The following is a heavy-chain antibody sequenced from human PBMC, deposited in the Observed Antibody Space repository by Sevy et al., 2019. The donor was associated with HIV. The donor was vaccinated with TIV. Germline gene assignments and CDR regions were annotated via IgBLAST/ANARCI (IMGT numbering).Heavy chain of an antibody. J-gene: IGHJ4*02. V-gene: IGHV2-5*01. CDR3: THGKRGLSSFDD. CDR2: IYWNDDK. Sequence: SGPTLVNPTQTLTLTCTFSGFSLTSTGVGVGWIRQPPGKALEWLALIYWNDDKRYSPSLKTRLTITKDTPKNQVVLTVTNMDPVDTATYYCTHGKRGLSSFDDWGQGTLVTVSS. CDR1: GFSLTSTGVG. D-gene: IGHD1-1*01.